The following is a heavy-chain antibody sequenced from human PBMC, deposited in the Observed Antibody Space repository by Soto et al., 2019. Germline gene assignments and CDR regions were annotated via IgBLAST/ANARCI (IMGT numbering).Heavy chain of an antibody. CDR3: APAVAGRSWLSP. Sequence: TLALTCAVSGRSISSGGYSWSWIRQPPGKGLEWIGYIYHSGSTYYNPSLKSRVTISVDRSKNQFSLKLSSVTAADTAVYYGAPAVAGRSWLSPWGEGTLVIVS. CDR1: GRSISSGGYS. CDR2: IYHSGST. D-gene: IGHD3-9*01. V-gene: IGHV4-30-2*01. J-gene: IGHJ5*02.